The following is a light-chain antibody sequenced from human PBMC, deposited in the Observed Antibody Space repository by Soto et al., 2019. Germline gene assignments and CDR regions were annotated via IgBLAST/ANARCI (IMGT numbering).Light chain of an antibody. Sequence: DIQMTQSPTSLSASVVDRVTMTCRASQGIRNFVAWYQQKPGKAPKLLIYAASTLQSGVPSRFSGSGSGTDFTLTINSLQPEDVATYSCQKYSSVPVFGPGTKVEIK. J-gene: IGKJ3*01. V-gene: IGKV1-27*01. CDR2: AAS. CDR1: QGIRNF. CDR3: QKYSSVPV.